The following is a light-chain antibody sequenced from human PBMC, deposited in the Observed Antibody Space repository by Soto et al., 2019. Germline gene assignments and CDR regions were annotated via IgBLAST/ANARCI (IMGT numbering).Light chain of an antibody. J-gene: IGLJ1*01. CDR1: SSDIRGYNY. Sequence: QSALTQPPSASGSPGQSVTISCTGNSSDIRGYNYVSWFQQHPGKAPKLMIYEVTKRPSGVPDRFSGSKSGNTASLTVSGLQAEDEADYYCSSYAGSNYVFGTGTKVTVL. V-gene: IGLV2-8*01. CDR2: EVT. CDR3: SSYAGSNYV.